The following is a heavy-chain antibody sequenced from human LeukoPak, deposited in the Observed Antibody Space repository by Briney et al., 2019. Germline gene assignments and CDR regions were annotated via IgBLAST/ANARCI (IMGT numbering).Heavy chain of an antibody. V-gene: IGHV1-2*02. J-gene: IGHJ6*03. Sequence: ASVKVSCKASGYTFTGYYMHWVRQAPGHGLEWMGWINPNSGGTNYAQKFQGRVTMTRDTSISTAYMELSRLRSDDTAVYYCARDLRYSSGWSASGMDVWGKGTTVTISS. CDR3: ARDLRYSSGWSASGMDV. CDR2: INPNSGGT. D-gene: IGHD6-19*01. CDR1: GYTFTGYY.